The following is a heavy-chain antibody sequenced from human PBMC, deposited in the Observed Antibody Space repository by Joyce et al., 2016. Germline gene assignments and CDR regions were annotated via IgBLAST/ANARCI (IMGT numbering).Heavy chain of an antibody. Sequence: DVQLLESGGRLVQPGGSLRLSCAASGFTFINFGINWVRQAPGKGLAWISSISGSGVSTNYANTGKGRFTITRKNSNNTVFMQMSNVRAEDAALYNCAKEARQSGGPGGYFDLWGRGTLVAVSS. J-gene: IGHJ2*01. D-gene: IGHD3-16*01. CDR3: AKEARQSGGPGGYFDL. CDR1: GFTFINFG. CDR2: ISGSGVST. V-gene: IGHV3-23*01.